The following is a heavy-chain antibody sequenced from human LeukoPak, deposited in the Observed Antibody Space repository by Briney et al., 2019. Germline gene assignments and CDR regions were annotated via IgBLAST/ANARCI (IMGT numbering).Heavy chain of an antibody. Sequence: ASVTVSCKASGYTFTSSYINWVRQAPGQRLEWMGWISAYNGRTNYAQKFQGRVTMTTDSSTSTAYMDLTSLRSDDTAVYYCARDQNYYDSTSYYGMDYWGQGTLVTVAS. CDR1: GYTFTSSY. V-gene: IGHV1-18*01. D-gene: IGHD3-22*01. J-gene: IGHJ4*02. CDR3: ARDQNYYDSTSYYGMDY. CDR2: ISAYNGRT.